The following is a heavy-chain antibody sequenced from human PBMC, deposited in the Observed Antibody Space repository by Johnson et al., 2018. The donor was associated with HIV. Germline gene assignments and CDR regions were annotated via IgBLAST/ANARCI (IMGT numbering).Heavy chain of an antibody. CDR2: ISGSGGST. D-gene: IGHD6-6*01. J-gene: IGHJ3*02. V-gene: IGHV3-64*04. CDR3: AKDQASIAARPDAFDI. Sequence: VQLVESGGGLVQPGGSLRLSCAASGFTVSSYAIHWVRQAPGKGLEYVSAISGSGGSTYYADSVKGRFTISRDNSKKTLYLQMNSLRAEDTAVYYCAKDQASIAARPDAFDIWGQGTMVTVSS. CDR1: GFTVSSYA.